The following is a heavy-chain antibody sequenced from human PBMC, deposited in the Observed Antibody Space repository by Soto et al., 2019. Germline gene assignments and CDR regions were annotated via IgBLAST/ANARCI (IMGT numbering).Heavy chain of an antibody. V-gene: IGHV4-34*01. J-gene: IGHJ4*02. CDR3: ARVPKRGYSYGADY. CDR2: INHSGST. Sequence: SETLSLTCAVYGGSFSGYYWSWIRQPPGKGLEWIGEINHSGSTNYNPSLKSRVTISVDTSKNQFSLKLSSVTAADTAVYYCARVPKRGYSYGADYWGQGTLVTVSS. CDR1: GGSFSGYY. D-gene: IGHD5-18*01.